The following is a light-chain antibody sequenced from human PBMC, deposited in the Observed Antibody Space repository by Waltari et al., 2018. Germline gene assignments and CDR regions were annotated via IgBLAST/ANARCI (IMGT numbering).Light chain of an antibody. CDR1: NSVGPS. V-gene: IGKV3-15*01. J-gene: IGKJ5*01. CDR3: QQYDSWPRT. Sequence: EVVMTQSPATLSLSPGEGATLSCRASNSVGPSLAWYQQKPGRAPTFLRYGATPRATGVPARFSGSGSGTEFTRTISSLRSEDFAIYYCQQYDSWPRTFGQGTRLEIK. CDR2: GAT.